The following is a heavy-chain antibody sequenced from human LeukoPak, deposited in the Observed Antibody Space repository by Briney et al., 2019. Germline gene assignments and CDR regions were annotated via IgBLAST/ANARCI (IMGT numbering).Heavy chain of an antibody. V-gene: IGHV1-69*13. Sequence: SVKVSCKASGGTFSSYAISWVRQAPGQGLEWMGGIIPIFGTANYAQEFQGRVTITADESTSTAYMELSSLRSEDTAVYYCATVQLWLRNFDYWGQGTLVTVSS. D-gene: IGHD5-18*01. CDR2: IIPIFGTA. CDR3: ATVQLWLRNFDY. CDR1: GGTFSSYA. J-gene: IGHJ4*02.